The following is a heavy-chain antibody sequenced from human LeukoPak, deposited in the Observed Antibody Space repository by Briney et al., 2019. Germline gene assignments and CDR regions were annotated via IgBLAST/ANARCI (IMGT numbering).Heavy chain of an antibody. CDR1: GFTFSDYS. J-gene: IGHJ4*02. Sequence: GGSLRLSCAASGFTFSDYSMAWVRQAPGKGQERVSYISISGSFINFADSVKGRFTISRDNAKNSLYLQMNSLRTDDTAVYYCAKVRVVFNWNYAYYFDDWGQGTLVTASS. CDR2: ISISGSFI. D-gene: IGHD1-7*01. V-gene: IGHV3-21*05. CDR3: AKVRVVFNWNYAYYFDD.